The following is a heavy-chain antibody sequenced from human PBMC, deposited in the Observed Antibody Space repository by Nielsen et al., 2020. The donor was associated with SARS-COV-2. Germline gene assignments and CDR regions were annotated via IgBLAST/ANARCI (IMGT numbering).Heavy chain of an antibody. CDR2: ISYDGTE. Sequence: GSLRLPCATSGFTFSSHALHWVRQAPGKGLQWMAIISYDGTEHYADSVKGRFTISRDNSKNTLYLQMNSLRAEDTAVYYCARGESLRFLEWSPKFDPWGQGTLVTVSS. D-gene: IGHD3-3*01. V-gene: IGHV3-30*04. CDR1: GFTFSSHA. CDR3: ARGESLRFLEWSPKFDP. J-gene: IGHJ5*02.